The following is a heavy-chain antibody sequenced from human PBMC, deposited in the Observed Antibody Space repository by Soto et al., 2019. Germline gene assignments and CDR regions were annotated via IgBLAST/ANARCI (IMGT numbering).Heavy chain of an antibody. V-gene: IGHV4-59*01. D-gene: IGHD6-19*01. Sequence: PSETLSLTCTVSGGSISSYYWSWIRQPPGKGLEWIGYIYYSGSTNYNPSLKSRVTISVDTSKNQFSLKLSSVTAADTAVYYCAREKAGAVAGLFDYWGQGTLVTVSS. J-gene: IGHJ4*02. CDR2: IYYSGST. CDR1: GGSISSYY. CDR3: AREKAGAVAGLFDY.